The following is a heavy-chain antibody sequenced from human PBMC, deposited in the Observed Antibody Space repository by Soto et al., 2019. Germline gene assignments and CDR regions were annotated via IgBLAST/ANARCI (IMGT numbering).Heavy chain of an antibody. D-gene: IGHD3-10*01. J-gene: IGHJ4*02. CDR1: GFTFSTYA. CDR3: ARDYYGSGSYYGSCGY. CDR2: ISYDGSNK. Sequence: QVQLVESGGGVVQPGRSLGLSCAASGFTFSTYAMHWVRQAPGKGLEWVAVISYDGSNKYYADSVKGRFTISRDNSKNTLYLQMNSLRAEDTAVYYCARDYYGSGSYYGSCGYWGQGTLVTVSS. V-gene: IGHV3-30-3*01.